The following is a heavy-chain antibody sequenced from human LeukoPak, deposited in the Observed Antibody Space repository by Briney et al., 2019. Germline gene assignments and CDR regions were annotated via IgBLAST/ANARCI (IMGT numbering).Heavy chain of an antibody. CDR3: ARDSYRSGSSDF. J-gene: IGHJ4*02. Sequence: ASVKVSCKASGGTFSSYAISWVRQAPGQGLEWMGGIIPIFGTANYAQKFQGRVTMTKDTSTSTVYMELRSLRSDDTAIYYCARDSYRSGSSDFWGQGTLVTVSS. CDR1: GGTFSSYA. CDR2: IIPIFGTA. D-gene: IGHD6-19*01. V-gene: IGHV1-69*05.